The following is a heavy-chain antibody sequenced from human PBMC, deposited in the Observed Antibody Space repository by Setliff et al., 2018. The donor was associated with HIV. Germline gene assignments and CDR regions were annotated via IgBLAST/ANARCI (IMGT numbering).Heavy chain of an antibody. CDR1: GASSIYY. D-gene: IGHD1-26*01. J-gene: IGHJ4*02. CDR3: AKDRSGSYRTFDY. V-gene: IGHV4-39*07. CDR2: VYHRGNT. Sequence: SETLSLTCTVSGASSIYYWGWIRQPPGKGLEWIGSVYHRGNTYYNPSLKSRLTISIDTSKNQFSLELNSVTAADTAVYYCAKDRSGSYRTFDYWGPGILVTVSS.